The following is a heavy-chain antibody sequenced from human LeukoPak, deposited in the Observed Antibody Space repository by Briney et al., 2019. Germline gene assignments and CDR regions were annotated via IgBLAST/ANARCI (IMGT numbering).Heavy chain of an antibody. Sequence: PGGSLRLSCAASGFNFGDFYMSWIRQAQGKGLEFISYISDRGSSKDYVDSVRGQFTISRDNANNSLYLQMNTLRVEDTAIYYCARTIVGATVDWYFDLWGRGTPVTVSS. CDR2: ISDRGSSK. J-gene: IGHJ2*01. CDR1: GFNFGDFY. D-gene: IGHD1-26*01. V-gene: IGHV3-11*04. CDR3: ARTIVGATVDWYFDL.